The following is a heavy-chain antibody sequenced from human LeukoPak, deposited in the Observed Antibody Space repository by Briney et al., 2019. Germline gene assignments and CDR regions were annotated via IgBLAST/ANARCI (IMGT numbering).Heavy chain of an antibody. CDR1: GGSFSTYY. D-gene: IGHD3-3*01. CDR2: IYTTGST. V-gene: IGHV4-4*09. CDR3: ARERYDFWSFDF. J-gene: IGHJ4*02. Sequence: SETLSLTCTVSGGSFSTYYWSWIRQPPGKRLEWIGYIYTTGSTSYNPSLKSRVTISVDTSKRQFSLKLNSVTAADTAMYFCARERYDFWSFDFWGQGALVTVTS.